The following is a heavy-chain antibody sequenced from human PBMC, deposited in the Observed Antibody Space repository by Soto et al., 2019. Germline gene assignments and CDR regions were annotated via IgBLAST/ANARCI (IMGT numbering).Heavy chain of an antibody. Sequence: QLQLQESGPGLVKPSETLSLTCTVSDNSISSSRYYWGWIRQPPGEGLEWIGHIYYSGVTNYNPSLKSRLTRSRDTSKSQFSLKLSAVSAADTAVYYCARQEGYTAGCQGYWGPGTLVTVDS. J-gene: IGHJ4*02. CDR2: IYYSGVT. CDR3: ARQEGYTAGCQGY. V-gene: IGHV4-39*01. D-gene: IGHD2-21*02. CDR1: DNSISSSRYY.